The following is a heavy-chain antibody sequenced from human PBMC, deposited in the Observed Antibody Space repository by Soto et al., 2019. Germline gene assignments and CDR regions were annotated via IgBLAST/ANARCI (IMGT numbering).Heavy chain of an antibody. D-gene: IGHD6-25*01. Sequence: PGESLKISCKGSGYSFTSYWIGWVRQMPGKGLEWMGIIYPGDSDTRYSPSFQGQVTISADKSISTAYLQWSSLKASDTAMYYCASDSSGWTRNYYYYYGMDVWGQGTTVTVSS. CDR3: ASDSSGWTRNYYYYYGMDV. CDR1: GYSFTSYW. J-gene: IGHJ6*02. V-gene: IGHV5-51*01. CDR2: IYPGDSDT.